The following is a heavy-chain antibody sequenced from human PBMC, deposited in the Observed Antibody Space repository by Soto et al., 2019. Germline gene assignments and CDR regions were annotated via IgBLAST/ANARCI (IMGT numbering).Heavy chain of an antibody. J-gene: IGHJ6*03. D-gene: IGHD2-8*01. Sequence: EVQLVESGGGLVQPGGSLRLSCAASGFTLSSYSMNWVRQAPGKGLEWVSYISSSSSTIYYADSVKGRFTISRDNAKNSLYLQMNSLRAEDTAVYYCAINSYCTNGVCYERYYYYMDVWGKGTTVTVSS. CDR3: AINSYCTNGVCYERYYYYMDV. V-gene: IGHV3-48*01. CDR1: GFTLSSYS. CDR2: ISSSSSTI.